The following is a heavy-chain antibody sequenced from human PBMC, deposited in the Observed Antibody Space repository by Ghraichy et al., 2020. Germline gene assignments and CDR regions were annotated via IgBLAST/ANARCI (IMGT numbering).Heavy chain of an antibody. CDR3: AKSTAYYYYLDV. CDR2: IRYDGSNK. Sequence: GGSLRLSCAASGFTFSSYGMNWVRQAPGKGLEWVAFIRYDGSNKYYADSVKGRFTISRDTSKNTLYLQMNSRRAEATAVYYCAKSTAYYYYLDVWAQGPTLT. V-gene: IGHV3-30*02. CDR1: GFTFSSYG. J-gene: IGHJ6*03.